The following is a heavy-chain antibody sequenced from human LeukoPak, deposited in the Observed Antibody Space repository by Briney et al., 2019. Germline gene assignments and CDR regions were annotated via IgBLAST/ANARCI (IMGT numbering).Heavy chain of an antibody. J-gene: IGHJ4*02. Sequence: SETLSLTCTVSGISISSHYWSWIRQPPGRGLEWIGYFYYSGSANYNPSLKSRVTMSVDTSKNQFSLKLSSVTAADTAVYYCARDMWLTSFWGQGTLVTVSP. V-gene: IGHV4-59*11. CDR1: GISISSHY. CDR2: FYYSGSA. D-gene: IGHD3-22*01. CDR3: ARDMWLTSF.